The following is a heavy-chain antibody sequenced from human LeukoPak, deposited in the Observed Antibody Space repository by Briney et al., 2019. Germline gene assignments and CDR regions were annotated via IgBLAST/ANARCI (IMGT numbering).Heavy chain of an antibody. Sequence: GRSLRLSCAASGFTFSSYAMHWVRQAPGKGLEWVAVISYDGSNKYYADSVKGRFTISRDNSKNTLYLQMNSLRAEDTAVYYCARPPTYCGGDCFFDYWGQGTLVTVSS. CDR3: ARPPTYCGGDCFFDY. CDR2: ISYDGSNK. CDR1: GFTFSSYA. J-gene: IGHJ4*02. V-gene: IGHV3-30*04. D-gene: IGHD2-21*02.